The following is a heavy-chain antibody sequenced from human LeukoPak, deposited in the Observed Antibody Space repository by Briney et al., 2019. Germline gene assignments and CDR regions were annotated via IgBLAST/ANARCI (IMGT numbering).Heavy chain of an antibody. V-gene: IGHV1-3*04. CDR2: INSDNINT. Sequence: ASVKVSCKASGYTFTTYAMHWVRQAPGQGLEWMGRINSDNINTKYSQKFQGRITVTRDTSASTAYMELSSLTSEDTAVYYCARVYDSGSGRAFYYGMDVWGQGTTVTVSS. CDR3: ARVYDSGSGRAFYYGMDV. D-gene: IGHD3-10*01. J-gene: IGHJ6*02. CDR1: GYTFTTYA.